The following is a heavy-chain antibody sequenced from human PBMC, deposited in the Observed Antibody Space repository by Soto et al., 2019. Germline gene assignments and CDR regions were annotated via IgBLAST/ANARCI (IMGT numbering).Heavy chain of an antibody. Sequence: SETLSLTCTVSGGSVSSGSYYWSWIRQPPGKGLEWIGYIYYSGSTNYNPSLKSRVTISVDTSKNQFSLKLSSVTAADTAVYYCARGIGYCSGGSCYYYYYGMDVWGQGTTVTVSS. V-gene: IGHV4-61*01. J-gene: IGHJ6*02. CDR2: IYYSGST. D-gene: IGHD2-15*01. CDR1: GGSVSSGSYY. CDR3: ARGIGYCSGGSCYYYYYGMDV.